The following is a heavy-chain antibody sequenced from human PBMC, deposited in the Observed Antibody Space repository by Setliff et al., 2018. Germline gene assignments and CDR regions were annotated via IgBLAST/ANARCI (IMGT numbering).Heavy chain of an antibody. D-gene: IGHD3-22*01. CDR3: ARGRGISMIVVVTHDAFDI. Sequence: SETLSLTCTVSGGSISSGSYYWSWIRQPAGKGLEWIGRIYTSGSTNYNPSLKSRVTISVDTSKNQFSLKLSSVTAADTAVYYCARGRGISMIVVVTHDAFDIWGQGTMVTVSS. V-gene: IGHV4-61*02. CDR1: GGSISSGSYY. CDR2: IYTSGST. J-gene: IGHJ3*02.